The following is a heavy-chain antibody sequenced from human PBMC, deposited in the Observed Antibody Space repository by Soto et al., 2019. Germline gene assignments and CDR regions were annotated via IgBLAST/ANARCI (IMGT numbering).Heavy chain of an antibody. CDR2: IYYNSGDT. V-gene: IGHV4-59*08. CDR1: GVSISSTY. Sequence: ETLSLTCAVSGVSISSTYWSWIRQPPGKELEWIAYIYYNSGDTNYNPSLKSRVTLSLDTSKNQFSLKLSSVTAADTAVYYCASHNYDILAGFYNAFAIWDQGMMVTVS. J-gene: IGHJ3*02. CDR3: ASHNYDILAGFYNAFAI. D-gene: IGHD3-9*01.